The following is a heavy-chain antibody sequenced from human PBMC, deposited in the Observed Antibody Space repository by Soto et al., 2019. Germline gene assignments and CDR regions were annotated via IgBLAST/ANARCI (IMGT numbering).Heavy chain of an antibody. Sequence: PSETLSLTCTVSGGSISSGGYYWSWIRQHPGKGLEWIGYIYYSGSTYYNPSLKSRVTISVDTSKNQSSLKLSSVTAADTAVYYCARDLEYSSSGGFDYWGQGTLVTVSS. CDR1: GGSISSGGYY. CDR2: IYYSGST. D-gene: IGHD6-6*01. J-gene: IGHJ4*02. V-gene: IGHV4-31*03. CDR3: ARDLEYSSSGGFDY.